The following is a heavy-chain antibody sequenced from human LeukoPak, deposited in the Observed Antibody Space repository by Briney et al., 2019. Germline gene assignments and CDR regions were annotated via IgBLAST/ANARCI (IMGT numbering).Heavy chain of an antibody. Sequence: GGSLRLSCAASGFTFSSYWMSWVRRAPGKGLEWVAQIKPDGSDKYYVDSVKGRFTISRDNAKNSLNLQMNSLRAEDTAVYYCARAGNLDNWGQGTLVTVSS. CDR1: GFTFSSYW. CDR2: IKPDGSDK. J-gene: IGHJ4*02. D-gene: IGHD4-23*01. V-gene: IGHV3-7*01. CDR3: ARAGNLDN.